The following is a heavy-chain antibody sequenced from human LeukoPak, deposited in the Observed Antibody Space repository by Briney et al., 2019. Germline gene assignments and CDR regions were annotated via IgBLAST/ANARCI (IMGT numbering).Heavy chain of an antibody. CDR3: ARDFIPAATFHS. J-gene: IGHJ4*02. CDR2: ISSSGSTI. Sequence: GGSLRLSCAASGFTFSDYYMSWIRQAPGKGLEWVSYISSSGSTIYYTDSVKGRFTISRDNAKNSLYLQMNSLRAEDTAVYYCARDFIPAATFHSWGQGTRVTVSS. CDR1: GFTFSDYY. D-gene: IGHD6-25*01. V-gene: IGHV3-11*01.